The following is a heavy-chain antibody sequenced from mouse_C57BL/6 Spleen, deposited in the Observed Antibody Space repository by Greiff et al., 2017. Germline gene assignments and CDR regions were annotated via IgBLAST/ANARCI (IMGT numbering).Heavy chain of an antibody. V-gene: IGHV1-55*01. J-gene: IGHJ2*01. CDR1: GYTFTSYW. CDR2: IYPGSGST. D-gene: IGHD1-1*01. CDR3: ARGGPTVVALDY. Sequence: QVQLQQPGAELVKPGASVKMSCKASGYTFTSYWITWVKQRPGQGLEWIGDIYPGSGSTNYNEKFKSKATLPVDTSSSTAYMQLSSLTSEDSAVYYCARGGPTVVALDYWGQGTTLTVSS.